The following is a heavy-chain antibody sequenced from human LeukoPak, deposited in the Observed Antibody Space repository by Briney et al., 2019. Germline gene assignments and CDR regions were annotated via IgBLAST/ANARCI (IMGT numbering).Heavy chain of an antibody. J-gene: IGHJ4*02. Sequence: SCKASGYTFTSYYMHWVRQAPGKGLERVAVISYDGSNKYYADSVKGRFTISRDNSKNTLNLQMNSLRAEDTAVYYCAGLDYWGQGTLVTVSS. CDR3: AGLDY. CDR2: ISYDGSNK. V-gene: IGHV3-30*04. CDR1: GYTFTSYY.